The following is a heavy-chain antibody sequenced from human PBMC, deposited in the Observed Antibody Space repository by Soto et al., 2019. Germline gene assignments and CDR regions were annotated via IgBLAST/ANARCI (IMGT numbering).Heavy chain of an antibody. J-gene: IGHJ4*02. CDR1: GFTVSNNY. Sequence: EVQLVESGGGLIQPGGSLRLSCAVSGFTVSNNYMSWVRQAPGKGLEGVSVIYSGGYTAYGDSVKGRFTISRDNSKNTPILQMKSRGAARPAGYLWGAEPGGGGYWGQGTLVTVSS. V-gene: IGHV3-53*01. D-gene: IGHD3-16*01. CDR2: IYSGGYT. CDR3: GAEPGGGGY.